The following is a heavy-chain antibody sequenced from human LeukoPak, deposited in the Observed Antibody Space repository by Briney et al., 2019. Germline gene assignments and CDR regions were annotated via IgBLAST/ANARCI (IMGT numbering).Heavy chain of an antibody. CDR1: GFTFNSYS. J-gene: IGHJ4*02. CDR2: IPDDETYK. V-gene: IGHV3-30-3*01. CDR3: ARKVPLAIDY. Sequence: GGSLRLSCAASGFTFNSYSMHWVRQAPGKGLEWVTAIPDDETYKFYADSVKGRFTISRDNAKNSLYLQMNSLRAEDTAVYYCARKVPLAIDYWGQGTLVTVSS. D-gene: IGHD5-12*01.